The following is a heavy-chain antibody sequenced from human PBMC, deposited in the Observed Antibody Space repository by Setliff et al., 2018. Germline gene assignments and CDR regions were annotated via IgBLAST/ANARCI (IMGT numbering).Heavy chain of an antibody. CDR2: INTNTGNP. Sequence: GASVKVSCKTSGYTFTTYAISWMRQAPGQGLEWMGWINTNTGNPSYAQDFTGRFVFSLDTSVSTAYLQIGSLKAEDTAVYYCARASRFGTIVYKGYYYMDVWGKGTTVTVSS. D-gene: IGHD3-10*01. V-gene: IGHV7-4-1*01. CDR1: GYTFTTYA. CDR3: ARASRFGTIVYKGYYYMDV. J-gene: IGHJ6*03.